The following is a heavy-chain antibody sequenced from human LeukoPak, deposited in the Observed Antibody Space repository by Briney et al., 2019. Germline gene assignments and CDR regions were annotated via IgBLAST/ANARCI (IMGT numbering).Heavy chain of an antibody. CDR2: ISSSGSTI. J-gene: IGHJ4*02. V-gene: IGHV3-48*03. CDR1: GFTFSSYE. Sequence: GGSLRLSCAASGFTFSSYEMNWVRQAPGKGLEWVSYISSSGSTIYYADSVKGRFTISRDNAKNSLYLQMNSLRAEDTAVYYCARGGYYDSSGYYFDYWGQGTLVTVSS. D-gene: IGHD3-22*01. CDR3: ARGGYYDSSGYYFDY.